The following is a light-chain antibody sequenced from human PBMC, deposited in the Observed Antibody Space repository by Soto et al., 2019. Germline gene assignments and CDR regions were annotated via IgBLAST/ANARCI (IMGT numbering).Light chain of an antibody. CDR1: QSVSSN. CDR3: QQYYSSPRT. CDR2: GAS. Sequence: IVMTQSPATLSVSPWERATLSCRASQSVSSNLAWYRQKPGQAPRLLIYGASSRATGIPDRFSGSGSGTDFTLAINRLEPEDSAVYYCQQYYSSPRTFGRGTKVDIK. V-gene: IGKV3-20*01. J-gene: IGKJ1*01.